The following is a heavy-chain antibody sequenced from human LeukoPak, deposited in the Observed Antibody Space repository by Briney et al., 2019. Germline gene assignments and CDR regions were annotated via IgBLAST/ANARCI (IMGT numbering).Heavy chain of an antibody. V-gene: IGHV3-7*01. Sequence: PSETLSLTCAVYGGSFSGYYWSWIRQPPGKGLEWVANIKQDGSEKYYVDSVKGRFTISRDNAKNSLYLQMNSLRAEDTAVYYCASGYYDSSGYRTIWGQGTMVTVSS. CDR3: ASGYYDSSGYRTI. CDR2: IKQDGSEK. D-gene: IGHD3-22*01. J-gene: IGHJ3*02. CDR1: GGSFSGYY.